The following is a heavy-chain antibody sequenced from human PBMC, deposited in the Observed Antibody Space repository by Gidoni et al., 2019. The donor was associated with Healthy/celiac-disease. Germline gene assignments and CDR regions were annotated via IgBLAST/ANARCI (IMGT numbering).Heavy chain of an antibody. J-gene: IGHJ4*02. V-gene: IGHV3-48*02. CDR3: ARCIKERLGELSPYYFDY. CDR2: ISSSSSTI. Sequence: EVQLVESGGGLVQPGGSLTPSCAASGFPFRRYSMNWVRQAPGKGLEWVSYISSSSSTIYYADSVKGRFTISRDNAKNSLYLQMNSLRDEDTAVYYCARCIKERLGELSPYYFDYWGQGTLVTVSS. D-gene: IGHD3-16*02. CDR1: GFPFRRYS.